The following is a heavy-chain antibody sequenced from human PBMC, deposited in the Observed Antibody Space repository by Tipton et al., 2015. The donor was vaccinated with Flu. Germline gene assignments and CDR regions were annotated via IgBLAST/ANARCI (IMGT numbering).Heavy chain of an antibody. Sequence: LRLSCTVSGGSISSSSYYWGWIRQPLGKGLEWIGSIYYSGSTYYNPSLKSRVTISVDTSKNQFSLKLSSVTAADTAVYYCASYYGSGSNAFDIWGQGTMVTVSS. V-gene: IGHV4-39*07. CDR1: GGSISSSSYY. D-gene: IGHD3-10*01. CDR3: ASYYGSGSNAFDI. CDR2: IYYSGST. J-gene: IGHJ3*02.